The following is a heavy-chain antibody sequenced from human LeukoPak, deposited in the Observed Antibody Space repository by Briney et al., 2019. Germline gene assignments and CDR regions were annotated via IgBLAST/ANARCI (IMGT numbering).Heavy chain of an antibody. CDR3: ASTHYYDSSGSYYFDY. V-gene: IGHV4-59*01. J-gene: IGHJ4*02. CDR1: GGSISSYY. Sequence: PSETLSLTCTVSGGSISSYYWSWIRQPPGKGLEWIGYIYYSGSTNYNPSLKSRVTISVDTSKNQFSLKLSSETAADTAVYYCASTHYYDSSGSYYFDYWGQGTLVTVSS. CDR2: IYYSGST. D-gene: IGHD3-22*01.